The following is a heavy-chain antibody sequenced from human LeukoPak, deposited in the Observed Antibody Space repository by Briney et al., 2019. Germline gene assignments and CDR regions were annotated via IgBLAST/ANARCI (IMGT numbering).Heavy chain of an antibody. Sequence: GGSLRLSCEASGFTFSSNAIHWVRQAPGKGLEWVAMILSDGNNDYYADSVKGRFTISRDNSKNTLYLQMNSLRPEDTAVYYCAKDFQGRWTIDYWGQGTLVTVSP. V-gene: IGHV3-30*18. D-gene: IGHD3/OR15-3a*01. J-gene: IGHJ4*02. CDR3: AKDFQGRWTIDY. CDR1: GFTFSSNA. CDR2: ILSDGNND.